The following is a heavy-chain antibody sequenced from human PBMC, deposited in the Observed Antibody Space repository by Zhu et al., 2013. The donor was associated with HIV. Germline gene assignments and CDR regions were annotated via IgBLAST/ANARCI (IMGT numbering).Heavy chain of an antibody. CDR2: INPKSGGV. CDR1: GYPFTDHH. Sequence: QERLIQSGPELKKPGASVRASCKTSGYPFTDHHLHWFRLAPGQGLEWMGHINPKSGGVNYAPDFKARVTMTRDTSINTIYMELINLTSDDTAVYYCARDPSTRYYTDVWGKGTTVIVSS. J-gene: IGHJ6*03. V-gene: IGHV1-2*06. CDR3: ARDPSTRYYTDV. D-gene: IGHD4-17*01.